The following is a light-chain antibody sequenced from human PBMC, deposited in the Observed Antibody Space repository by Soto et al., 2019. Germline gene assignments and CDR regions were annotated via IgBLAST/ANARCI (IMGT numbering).Light chain of an antibody. V-gene: IGKV3-20*01. J-gene: IGKJ1*01. CDR1: QGVASNY. Sequence: EVVLTQSPGTLSLSPWERATLSCRASQGVASNYLAWYQQKRGQAPRLLFYGASSRATGVPDRFSGSGSGTDFTLTISRLEPEDFGVYYCHQYGSSPWTSGQGTKVDTK. CDR3: HQYGSSPWT. CDR2: GAS.